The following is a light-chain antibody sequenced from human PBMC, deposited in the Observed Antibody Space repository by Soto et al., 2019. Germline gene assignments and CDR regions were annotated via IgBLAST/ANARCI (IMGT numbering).Light chain of an antibody. J-gene: IGLJ2*01. CDR1: SSDVGSYNL. CDR3: CSYAGSTTHVV. CDR2: EVS. V-gene: IGLV2-23*02. Sequence: QSALTQPASVSGSPGQSITISCTGTSSDVGSYNLVSWYQQYPSKAPKFIIYEVSKRPSGVSNRFSGSKSGNTASLTISGLQAEDEADYYCCSYAGSTTHVVFGGGTKLT.